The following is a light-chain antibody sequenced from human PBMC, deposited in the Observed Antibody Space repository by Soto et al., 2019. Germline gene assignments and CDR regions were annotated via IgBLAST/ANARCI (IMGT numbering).Light chain of an antibody. CDR1: RTVGRN. J-gene: IGKJ1*01. CDR2: GAS. Sequence: EIAMTQSPATLSVSPGEIATLSCRASRTVGRNLAWYQQKLGQAPRLLIYGASTRATGIPARFSGSGSGTEVTLTISSRRSEDFAIYFCQQYNNWPPDRTFGQGTKVEIK. V-gene: IGKV3-15*01. CDR3: QQYNNWPPDRT.